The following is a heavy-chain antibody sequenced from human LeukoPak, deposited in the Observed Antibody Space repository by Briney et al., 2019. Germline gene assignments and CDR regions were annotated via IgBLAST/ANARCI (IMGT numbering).Heavy chain of an antibody. V-gene: IGHV3-66*02. CDR2: IYSGGST. CDR3: AKTHDY. CDR1: GFTVSSHY. J-gene: IGHJ4*02. Sequence: GGSLRLSCSASGFTVSSHYMSWVRQAPGKGLEWVSVIYSGGSTYYADSVKGRFTISRDNSKNTLYLQMNSLRTEDTAVYYFAKTHDYWGQGTLVTVSS.